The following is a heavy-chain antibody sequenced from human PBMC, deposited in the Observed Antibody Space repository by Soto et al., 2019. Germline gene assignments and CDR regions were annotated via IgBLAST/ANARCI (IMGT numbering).Heavy chain of an antibody. CDR2: NYQSGST. J-gene: IGHJ4*02. Sequence: SETLSLTCAVSGGSISRSNWWSWVRPPPGKGLEWMGENYQSGSTNYHPSLKSRVTISVDKSKNQCSLKLTSLTAADTAVYYCARSITFDWLFFDNWGQGTLVTVSS. V-gene: IGHV4-4*02. D-gene: IGHD3-9*01. CDR3: ARSITFDWLFFDN. CDR1: GGSISRSNW.